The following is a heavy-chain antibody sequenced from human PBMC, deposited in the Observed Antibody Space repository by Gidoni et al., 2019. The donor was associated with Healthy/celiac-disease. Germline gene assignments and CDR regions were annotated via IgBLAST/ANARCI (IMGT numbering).Heavy chain of an antibody. Sequence: QLQLQESGPGLVKPSETLSLTCPVSGGSISSSSYYWGWIRQPPGKGLEWIGSIYYSGSTYYNPSLKSRVTISVDTSKNQFSLKLSSVTAADTAVYYCARYSSGWPFDYWGQGTLVTVSS. CDR2: IYYSGST. D-gene: IGHD6-19*01. CDR3: ARYSSGWPFDY. CDR1: GGSISSSSYY. V-gene: IGHV4-39*01. J-gene: IGHJ4*02.